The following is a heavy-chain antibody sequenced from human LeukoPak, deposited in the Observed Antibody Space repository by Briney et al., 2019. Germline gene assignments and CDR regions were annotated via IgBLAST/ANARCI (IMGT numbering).Heavy chain of an antibody. D-gene: IGHD2-15*01. CDR3: ARAKKYCSGGTCYSEFFDY. CDR2: VYYSGST. J-gene: IGHJ4*02. Sequence: SQTLSLTCTVSGGSISSGNYYCGWIRQPPGKGLEWIGTVYYSGSTYYNPSLKSRVTISVDTSKNQFSLKLSSVTAADTAVYYCARAKKYCSGGTCYSEFFDYWGQGTLVTVSS. CDR1: GGSISSGNYY. V-gene: IGHV4-39*01.